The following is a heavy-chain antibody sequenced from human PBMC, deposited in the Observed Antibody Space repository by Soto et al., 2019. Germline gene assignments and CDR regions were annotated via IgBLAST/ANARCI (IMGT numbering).Heavy chain of an antibody. V-gene: IGHV2-5*02. D-gene: IGHD6-19*01. Sequence: QITLDESGPTLVKPTQTLTLTCTFSGFSFSTSQVGVGWIRQPPGKAQEWLGLIYWDDDKRYSPSLRSRLTITKDTSKNQVVITMTNMDPLDTATYYCAHRPGGYMSGWDNGYFDYWCRGALVTVSS. CDR1: GFSFSTSQVG. CDR2: IYWDDDK. J-gene: IGHJ4*02. CDR3: AHRPGGYMSGWDNGYFDY.